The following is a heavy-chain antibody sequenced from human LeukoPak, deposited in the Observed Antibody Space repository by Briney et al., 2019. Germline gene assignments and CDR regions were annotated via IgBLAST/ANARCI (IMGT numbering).Heavy chain of an antibody. Sequence: ASVKVSCMASGYTFTGYYMHWVRQAPGQGLEWMGWINPNSGGTNYAQKFQGRVTMTRDTSISTAYMELSRLRSDDTAVYYCARDGRIVATIKDFDYWGQGTLVTVSS. CDR2: INPNSGGT. J-gene: IGHJ4*02. D-gene: IGHD5-12*01. V-gene: IGHV1-2*02. CDR1: GYTFTGYY. CDR3: ARDGRIVATIKDFDY.